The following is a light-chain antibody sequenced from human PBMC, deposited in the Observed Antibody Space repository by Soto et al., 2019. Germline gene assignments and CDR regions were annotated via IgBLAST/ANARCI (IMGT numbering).Light chain of an antibody. V-gene: IGKV2-28*01. Sequence: DIVMTQSPLSLPVTPGEAASISCRSIQSLLHKNGNNYFNWYQKKPGQYPQILIYIGSKRASGVPERFSGSGSGTYFKLKISRVEPEDFAVYYCMQALRTTRTFGQGTKVDIK. CDR3: MQALRTTRT. CDR2: IGS. J-gene: IGKJ1*01. CDR1: QSLLHKNGNNY.